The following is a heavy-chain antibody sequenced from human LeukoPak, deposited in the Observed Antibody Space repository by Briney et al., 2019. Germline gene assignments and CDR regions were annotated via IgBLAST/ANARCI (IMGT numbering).Heavy chain of an antibody. Sequence: ASVKVSCKASGYTFTSYYMHWVRQAPGQGLEWMGIINPSGGSTSYAQKFQGRVTMTRDTSTSTVYMELSSLRSDDTAVYYCARDLTKSLYSSGWYEDYWGQGTLVTVSS. J-gene: IGHJ4*02. CDR3: ARDLTKSLYSSGWYEDY. V-gene: IGHV1-46*01. CDR2: INPSGGST. CDR1: GYTFTSYY. D-gene: IGHD6-19*01.